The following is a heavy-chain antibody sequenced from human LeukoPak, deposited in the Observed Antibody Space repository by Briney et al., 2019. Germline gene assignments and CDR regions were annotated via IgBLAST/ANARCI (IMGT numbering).Heavy chain of an antibody. V-gene: IGHV4-39*01. Sequence: SETLSLTCTVSGGSISSSSYYWGWIRQPPGKGLEWIGSIYYSGSTYYNPSLKSRVTISVDTSKNQFSLKLSSVTAADTAVYYCASPYLGGRGVNNWSAPGAQGPLVTVSS. CDR3: ASPYLGGRGVNNWSAP. CDR1: GGSISSSSYY. CDR2: IYYSGST. J-gene: IGHJ5*02. D-gene: IGHD3-16*01.